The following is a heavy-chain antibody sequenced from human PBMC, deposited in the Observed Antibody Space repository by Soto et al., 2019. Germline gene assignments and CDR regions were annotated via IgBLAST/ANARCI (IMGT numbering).Heavy chain of an antibody. CDR1: GYTFTSYD. V-gene: IGHV1-8*01. Sequence: ASVKVSCKASGYTFTSYDINWVRQATGQGLEWMGWMNPNSGNTGYAQKFQGRVTMTRNTSISTAYMELSSLRSEDTAVYYCARGMRGSSSWSSGYYYGMDVWGQGTTVTLSS. J-gene: IGHJ6*02. CDR3: ARGMRGSSSWSSGYYYGMDV. D-gene: IGHD6-13*01. CDR2: MNPNSGNT.